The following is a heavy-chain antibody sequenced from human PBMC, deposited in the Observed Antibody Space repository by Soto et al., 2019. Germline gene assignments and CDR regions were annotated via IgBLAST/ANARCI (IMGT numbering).Heavy chain of an antibody. J-gene: IGHJ4*02. CDR2: ISYDGTN. CDR1: GFTFSSYA. CDR3: ASGSDSSGYYYLGRY. V-gene: IGHV3-30-3*01. Sequence: QVQLVESGGGVVQPGRSLRLSCAASGFTFSSYAMHWVRQAPGKGLEWVAVISYDGTNNYADSVKGRFTISRDNSKNTLYLQMNSLRAEYTAFYYGASGSDSSGYYYLGRYWGQGTLVTVSS. D-gene: IGHD3-22*01.